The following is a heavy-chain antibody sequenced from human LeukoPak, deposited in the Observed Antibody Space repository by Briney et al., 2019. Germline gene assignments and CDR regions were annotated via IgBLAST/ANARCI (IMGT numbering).Heavy chain of an antibody. CDR3: ARDLVTVTKGFDI. CDR1: VDSFSSHY. Sequence: SETLSLTCAVSVDSFSSHYWTWIRQPPGKGLEWIGYFSYIGSTNYNPSLKSRVTISIDTSRDQFSLRLSFVTAVDTAVYYSARDLVTVTKGFDIWVQGTMVSVSS. D-gene: IGHD4-17*01. V-gene: IGHV4-59*11. CDR2: FSYIGST. J-gene: IGHJ3*02.